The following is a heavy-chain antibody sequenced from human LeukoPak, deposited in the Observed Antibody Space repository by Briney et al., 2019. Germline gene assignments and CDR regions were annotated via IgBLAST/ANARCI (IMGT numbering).Heavy chain of an antibody. J-gene: IGHJ4*02. D-gene: IGHD3-10*01. V-gene: IGHV4-31*03. Sequence: PSQTLSLTCTVSGGSISSGGYYWSWIRQHPGKGLEWIGYIYYSGSTYYNPSLKSRLTISVDTSKNQFSLKLGSVTAADTAVYYCARENYFGSGSYPDYWGQGTLVTVSS. CDR3: ARENYFGSGSYPDY. CDR1: GGSISSGGYY. CDR2: IYYSGST.